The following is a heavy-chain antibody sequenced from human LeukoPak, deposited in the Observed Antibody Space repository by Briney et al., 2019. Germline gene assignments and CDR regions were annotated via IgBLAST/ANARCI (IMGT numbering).Heavy chain of an antibody. CDR1: GYTFTSYA. J-gene: IGHJ4*02. V-gene: IGHV1-3*01. Sequence: VASVKVSCKASGYTFTSYAMHWVRQAPGQRLEWMGWINAGNGNTKYSQKFQGRVTITRDTSASTAYMELSSLRSEDTAVYSCARGVATNRYYLDYWGQGTLVTVSS. D-gene: IGHD5-12*01. CDR3: ARGVATNRYYLDY. CDR2: INAGNGNT.